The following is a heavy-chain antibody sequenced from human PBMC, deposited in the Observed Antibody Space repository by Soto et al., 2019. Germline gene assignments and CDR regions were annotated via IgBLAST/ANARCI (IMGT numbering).Heavy chain of an antibody. CDR1: GFTFSYYY. CDR2: ISSSGSTI. V-gene: IGHV3-11*01. D-gene: IGHD5-18*01. J-gene: IGHJ6*02. Sequence: PGGSLRLSCAASGFTFSYYYMSWIRQAPGKGLEWVSYISSSGSTIYYADSVKGRFTISRDNAKNSLYLQMNSLRAEDTAVYYCARYGYSYYYYGMDVWGQGTTVTVSS. CDR3: ARYGYSYYYYGMDV.